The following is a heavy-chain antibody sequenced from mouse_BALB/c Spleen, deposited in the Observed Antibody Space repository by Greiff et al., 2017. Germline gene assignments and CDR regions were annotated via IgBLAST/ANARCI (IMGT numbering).Heavy chain of an antibody. CDR2: IDPENGNT. J-gene: IGHJ2*01. Sequence: VQLQQSGAELVRPGALVKLSYKASGFNIKDYYMHWVKQRPEQGLEWIGWIDPENGNTIYDPKFQGKASITADTSSNTAYLQLSSLTSEDTAVYYCARDYGNCFDYWGQGTTLTVSS. D-gene: IGHD2-1*01. CDR3: ARDYGNCFDY. CDR1: GFNIKDYY. V-gene: IGHV14-1*02.